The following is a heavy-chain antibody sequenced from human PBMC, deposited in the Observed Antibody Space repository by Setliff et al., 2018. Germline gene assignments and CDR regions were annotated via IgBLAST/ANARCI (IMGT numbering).Heavy chain of an antibody. J-gene: IGHJ6*03. V-gene: IGHV3-30*02. CDR1: GFAFSTYG. CDR3: AKSGPYYYYYIDV. Sequence: GGSLRLSCAASGFAFSTYGIHWVRHTPGEGLEWVAYIRYDGSKKDYADYVRGRFTISRDDSKNTVSLQMNSLRAEDTAVYYCAKSGPYYYYYIDVWGKGTMVTVSS. CDR2: IRYDGSKK. D-gene: IGHD3-10*01.